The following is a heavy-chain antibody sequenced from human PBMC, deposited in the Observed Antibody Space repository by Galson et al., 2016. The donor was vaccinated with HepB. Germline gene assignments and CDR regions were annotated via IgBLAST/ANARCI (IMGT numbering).Heavy chain of an antibody. J-gene: IGHJ6*02. CDR1: GFTFSSYA. CDR2: ISGSGGST. Sequence: SLRLSCAASGFTFSSYAMNWDRQAPGKGLEWVSSISGSGGSTYYADSVKGRFTISRDNSKNTLDLQMNSLRAEDTAVYYCAKEGVAYSNYVYGMDVWGQGTTVTVSS. CDR3: AKEGVAYSNYVYGMDV. D-gene: IGHD4-11*01. V-gene: IGHV3-23*01.